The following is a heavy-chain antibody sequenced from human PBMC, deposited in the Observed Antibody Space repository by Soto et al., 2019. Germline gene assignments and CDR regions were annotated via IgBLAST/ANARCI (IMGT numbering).Heavy chain of an antibody. CDR2: ISSSSSYI. Sequence: GGSLRLSCAASGFTFSYYNMNWVRQAPGKGLEWVSSISSSSSYIFYADSLKGRFTVSRDNAKNSLYLQMNSLQTEDTAVYYCAVDIVGTGSHWGQGTLVTVS. J-gene: IGHJ4*02. CDR1: GFTFSYYN. V-gene: IGHV3-21*04. D-gene: IGHD5-12*01. CDR3: AVDIVGTGSH.